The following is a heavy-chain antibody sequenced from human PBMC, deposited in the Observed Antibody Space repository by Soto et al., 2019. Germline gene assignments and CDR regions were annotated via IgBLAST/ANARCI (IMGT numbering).Heavy chain of an antibody. D-gene: IGHD3-3*01. Sequence: SVKVSCKASGGTFSSYTISWVRQAPGQGLEWMGRIIPILGIANYAQKFQGRVTITADKSTSTAYMELSSLRSEDTAVYYCARDRNDFWSGYSNFDYWGQGTLVTVSS. CDR3: ARDRNDFWSGYSNFDY. V-gene: IGHV1-69*04. J-gene: IGHJ4*02. CDR2: IIPILGIA. CDR1: GGTFSSYT.